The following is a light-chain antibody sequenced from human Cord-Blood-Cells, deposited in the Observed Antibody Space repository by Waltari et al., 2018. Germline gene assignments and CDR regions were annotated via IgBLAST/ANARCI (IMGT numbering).Light chain of an antibody. V-gene: IGLV1-47*01. J-gene: IGLJ3*02. CDR2: RNN. CDR3: AAWDDRLSGWV. Sequence: QSVLTQPPSASGTPGQRVTISCSGSSSNIGSNYVYWYQQLPGTAPKPPIYRNNQRPSGVTDRFSGAKAGTSASLAISGLRSEDVGDYYCAAWDDRLSGWVFGGGTKLTVL. CDR1: SSNIGSNY.